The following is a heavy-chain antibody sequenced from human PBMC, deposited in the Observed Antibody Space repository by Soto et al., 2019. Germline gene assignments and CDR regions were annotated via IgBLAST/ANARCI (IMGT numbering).Heavy chain of an antibody. CDR2: ISASGGDT. CDR1: GFTFSTYA. CDR3: AIRPTATAS. V-gene: IGHV3-23*01. D-gene: IGHD1-1*01. J-gene: IGHJ5*02. Sequence: EAQMLESGGGSVQPGGSLRLSCAASGFTFSTYAVAWVRQSPGKGLEWVSSISASGGDTWYTDSVKGGFTISRDNSKNTLYLQMNSLRVVDTAVYYCAIRPTATASWGQGTVVTVSS.